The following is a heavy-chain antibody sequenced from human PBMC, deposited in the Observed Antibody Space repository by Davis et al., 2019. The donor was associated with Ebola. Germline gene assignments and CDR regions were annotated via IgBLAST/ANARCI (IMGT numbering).Heavy chain of an antibody. J-gene: IGHJ4*02. CDR1: GGSISSGGYS. D-gene: IGHD6-19*01. CDR3: ARHRIAVAGMGVFDY. Sequence: PSETLSLTCAVSGGSISSGGYSWSWIRQPPGKGLEWIGYIYYSGSTNYNPSLKSRVTISVDTSKNQFSLKLSSVTAADTAVYYCARHRIAVAGMGVFDYWGQGTLVTVSS. CDR2: IYYSGST. V-gene: IGHV4-61*08.